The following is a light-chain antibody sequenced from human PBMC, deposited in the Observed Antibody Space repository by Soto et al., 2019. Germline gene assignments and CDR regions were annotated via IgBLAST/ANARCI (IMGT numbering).Light chain of an antibody. CDR1: QSVGSTY. Sequence: EIGLTQSPGTLSLSPGERATLSCTASQSVGSTYLAWYQQKPGQSPRLLIYASSNRATGISDRFSGSGSGTDFTLTISRLEPEDFALYYCQQYASSPPCTFGQGTKVEIK. CDR2: ASS. J-gene: IGKJ1*01. V-gene: IGKV3-20*01. CDR3: QQYASSPPCT.